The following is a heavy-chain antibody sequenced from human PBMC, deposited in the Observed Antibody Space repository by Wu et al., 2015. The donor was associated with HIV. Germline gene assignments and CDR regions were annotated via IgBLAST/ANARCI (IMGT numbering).Heavy chain of an antibody. CDR1: GYTFTTYY. V-gene: IGHV1-46*03. J-gene: IGHJ3*02. Sequence: QVQLVQSGAEVKKPGASVKVSCKASGYTFTTYYIHWVRQAHGQGLEWVGVINPSDNRVSYAQRFQGRVTVTRDTSTNTVYMELRSLKSEDTAVYFCANRNRVGNMEAFDIWGQGTKVIVSS. CDR3: ANRNRVGNMEAFDI. D-gene: IGHD1-1*01. CDR2: INPSDNRV.